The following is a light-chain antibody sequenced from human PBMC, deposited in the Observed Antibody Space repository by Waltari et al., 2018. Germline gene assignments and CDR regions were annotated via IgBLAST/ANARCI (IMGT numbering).Light chain of an antibody. CDR3: QSYDSSLSGFYV. J-gene: IGLJ1*01. Sequence: QSVLTQPPSVSGAPGKRVPIPCTGGSAHIGAGYYVHMFQKLPGTAPKLLIYDNTNRPSGVPDRFSGSKSGTSASLAITGLQAEDEADYYCQSYDSSLSGFYVFGTGTRVTVL. V-gene: IGLV1-40*01. CDR1: SAHIGAGYY. CDR2: DNT.